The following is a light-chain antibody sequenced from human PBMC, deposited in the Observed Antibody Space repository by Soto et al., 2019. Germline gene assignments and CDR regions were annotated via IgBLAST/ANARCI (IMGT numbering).Light chain of an antibody. Sequence: DIVMTQSPDSLAVSLGERATINCKSSQSVLYSANNKNCLAWYQQKPGQPPKLLIYWASTRESGVPDRFSGSGSGTDFTLTISSLQAENVEVYYCQQDYSTPQLTFGGGTKVEIK. CDR2: WAS. CDR1: QSVLYSANNKNC. CDR3: QQDYSTPQLT. J-gene: IGKJ4*01. V-gene: IGKV4-1*01.